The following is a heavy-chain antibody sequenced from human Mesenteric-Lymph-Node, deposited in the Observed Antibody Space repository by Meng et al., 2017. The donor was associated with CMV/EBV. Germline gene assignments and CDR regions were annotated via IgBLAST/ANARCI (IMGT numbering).Heavy chain of an antibody. D-gene: IGHD6-19*01. CDR3: ARMEWLVDGRTPNYGMDV. Sequence: ASVKVSCKASGYTFTSYDINWVRQAPGQGLEWKGIINPSGGSTSYAQKFQGRVTMTRDTSTSTVYMELSSLRSEDTAVYYCARMEWLVDGRTPNYGMDVWGQGTTVTVSS. CDR1: GYTFTSYD. J-gene: IGHJ6*02. V-gene: IGHV1-46*01. CDR2: INPSGGST.